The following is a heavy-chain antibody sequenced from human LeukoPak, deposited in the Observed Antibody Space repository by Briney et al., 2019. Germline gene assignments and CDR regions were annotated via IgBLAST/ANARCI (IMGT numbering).Heavy chain of an antibody. D-gene: IGHD3-3*01. V-gene: IGHV4-39*01. CDR1: GRSISSSTYY. CDR3: ARLGRTYYDFWSGP. Sequence: SETLSLTCTVSGRSISSSTYYWGWIRQPPGKGLEWIGTIYYRGSTYYNPSLKSRVTISVDTSKNQFSLKLTSVTAADTAVYYCARLGRTYYDFWSGPWGQGTLVTVSS. J-gene: IGHJ5*02. CDR2: IYYRGST.